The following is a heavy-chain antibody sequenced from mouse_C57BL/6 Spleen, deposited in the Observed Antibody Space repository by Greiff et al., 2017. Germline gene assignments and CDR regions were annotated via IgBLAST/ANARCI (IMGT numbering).Heavy chain of an antibody. CDR3: ERSRRLRGRYFDV. D-gene: IGHD2-4*01. J-gene: IGHJ1*03. CDR1: GYTFTSYW. CDR2: IYPGSGST. Sequence: QVQLKQPGAELVKPGASVKMSCTASGYTFTSYWITWVKQRPGQGLEWIGDIYPGSGSTNYPEKFRSKATLPVTTSSSTANMQLRMLTSEKSAVYACERSRRLRGRYFDVWGTGTTVTVSS. V-gene: IGHV1-55*01.